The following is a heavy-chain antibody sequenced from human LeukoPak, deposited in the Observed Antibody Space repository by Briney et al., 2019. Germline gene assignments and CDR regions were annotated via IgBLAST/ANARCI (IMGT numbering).Heavy chain of an antibody. V-gene: IGHV1-69*02. CDR3: ATRVDSSGYYLDY. Sequence: SVKVSSKASGGTFSSYTISWVRQAPGQGLEWMGRIIPILGIANYAQKFQGRVTITADKSTSTAYMELSSLRSEDTAVYYCATRVDSSGYYLDYWGQGTLVTVSS. CDR1: GGTFSSYT. CDR2: IIPILGIA. J-gene: IGHJ4*02. D-gene: IGHD3-22*01.